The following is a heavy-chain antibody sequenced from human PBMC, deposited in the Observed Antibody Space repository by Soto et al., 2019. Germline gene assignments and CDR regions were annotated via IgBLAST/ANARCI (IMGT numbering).Heavy chain of an antibody. D-gene: IGHD3-22*01. V-gene: IGHV1-2*04. CDR3: ARGYYYDSSGYYSYYYGMDV. Sequence: ASVKVSCKASGYTFTGYYMHWVRQAPGQGLEWMGWINPNSGGTNYAQKFQGWVTMTRDTSISTAYMELSRLRSDDTAVYYCARGYYYDSSGYYSYYYGMDVWGQGTTVTVSS. J-gene: IGHJ6*02. CDR2: INPNSGGT. CDR1: GYTFTGYY.